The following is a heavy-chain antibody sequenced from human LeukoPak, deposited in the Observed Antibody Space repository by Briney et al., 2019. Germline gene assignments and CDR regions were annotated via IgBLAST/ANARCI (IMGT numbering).Heavy chain of an antibody. CDR2: IYYSGTT. V-gene: IGHV4-39*01. CDR1: GGSMSTYY. J-gene: IGHJ4*02. D-gene: IGHD5-18*01. CDR3: ARIYSYGPDY. Sequence: PSETLSLTCTVSGGSMSTYYWGWIRQPPGKGLEWIGSIYYSGTTYYNPSLRSRVTISVDTSKNQFSLNLSSVTAADTAVYYCARIYSYGPDYWGQGTLVTVSS.